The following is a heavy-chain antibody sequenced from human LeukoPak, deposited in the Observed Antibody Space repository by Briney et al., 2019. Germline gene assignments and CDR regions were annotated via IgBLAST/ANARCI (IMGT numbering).Heavy chain of an antibody. V-gene: IGHV1-69*01. Sequence: ASVKVSCKASGGTFSSYAISWVRQAPGQGLEWMGGIIPIFGTADYAQKFRGRVTITADESTSTAYMELSSLRAEDTAVYYCAKGWGTQGSYFDYWGQGTLVTVSS. CDR3: AKGWGTQGSYFDY. J-gene: IGHJ4*02. CDR1: GGTFSSYA. D-gene: IGHD7-27*01. CDR2: IIPIFGTA.